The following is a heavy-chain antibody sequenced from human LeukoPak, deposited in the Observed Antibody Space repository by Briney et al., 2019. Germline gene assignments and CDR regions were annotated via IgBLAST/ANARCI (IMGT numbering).Heavy chain of an antibody. CDR2: INYSGST. CDR3: ARYVVYGSGKYYFDY. D-gene: IGHD3-10*01. V-gene: IGHV4-39*01. Sequence: PSGTLSLTCTVSGGSVSSTTYFWSWARHPPGKGLEWVASINYSGSTYYNPSLKSRVTISVDTSENQFSLKLSSVTAADTAVYYCARYVVYGSGKYYFDYWGQGTLVTVSS. CDR1: GGSVSSTTYF. J-gene: IGHJ4*02.